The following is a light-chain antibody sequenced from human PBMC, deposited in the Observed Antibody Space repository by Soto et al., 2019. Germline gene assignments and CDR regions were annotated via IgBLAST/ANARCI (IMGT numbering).Light chain of an antibody. J-gene: IGKJ1*01. CDR3: QQYDSYSWT. CDR1: QSISSW. CDR2: KAS. Sequence: IQISQSASTLSASVGDRVTITCRASQSISSWLAWYQQKPGKAPKLLIYKASSLESGVPSRFSGSGSGTEFTLTISSLQPDDFATYYCQQYDSYSWTFAQGTKVDI. V-gene: IGKV1-5*03.